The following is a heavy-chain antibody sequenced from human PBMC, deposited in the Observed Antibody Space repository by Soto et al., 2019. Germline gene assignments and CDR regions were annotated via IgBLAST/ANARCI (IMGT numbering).Heavy chain of an antibody. V-gene: IGHV3-30*03. J-gene: IGHJ4*02. CDR3: ARRDSGSDY. CDR2: ISSDGGNE. D-gene: IGHD2-21*01. CDR1: GFTFRTYG. Sequence: SCKASGFTFRTYGMHWVRQAPGKGLEWVAVISSDGGNEYYGDSVKGRFTISRDNSKNTLYLQMNSLRPEDTAVYYCARRDSGSDYWGQGTLVTVSS.